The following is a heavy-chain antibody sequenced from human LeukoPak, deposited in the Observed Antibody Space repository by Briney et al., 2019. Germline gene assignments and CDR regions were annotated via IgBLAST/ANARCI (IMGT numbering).Heavy chain of an antibody. CDR3: AREILGLYDSSGHYYGLYAFDI. CDR2: ISAYNGNT. V-gene: IGHV1-18*01. Sequence: ASVKVSCKASGYTFTSYGISWVRQAPGQGLEWMGWISAYNGNTNYAQKLQGRVTMTTDTSTSTAYMELRSLRSDDTAVYYCAREILGLYDSSGHYYGLYAFDIWGQGTMVTVSS. D-gene: IGHD3-22*01. J-gene: IGHJ3*02. CDR1: GYTFTSYG.